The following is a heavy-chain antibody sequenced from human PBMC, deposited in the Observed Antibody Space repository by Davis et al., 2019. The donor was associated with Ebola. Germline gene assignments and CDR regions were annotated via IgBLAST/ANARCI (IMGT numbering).Heavy chain of an antibody. J-gene: IGHJ4*02. Sequence: GESLKISCAASGFTLSNYLMSWVRQAPGKGLEWVSYSNTNGHTNYADSVRCRFTISRDNAKNSLFLQMTSLRAEDTAVYYCARDITGAEGRFDYWGQGTLISVSA. D-gene: IGHD1-14*01. CDR3: ARDITGAEGRFDY. V-gene: IGHV3-11*06. CDR2: SNTNGHT. CDR1: GFTLSNYL.